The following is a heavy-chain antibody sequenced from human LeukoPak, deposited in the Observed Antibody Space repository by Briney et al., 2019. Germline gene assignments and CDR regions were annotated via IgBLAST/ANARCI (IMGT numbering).Heavy chain of an antibody. D-gene: IGHD6-19*01. J-gene: IGHJ4*02. CDR3: ARVPVAGTPYFDY. V-gene: IGHV3-30-3*01. Sequence: PGGSLRLSCAASGFTFSSYAMHWVRQAPGKGLEWVAVISYDGSNKYYADSVKGRFTISRDNSKNTLYLQMNSLRAGDTAVYYCARVPVAGTPYFDYWGQGTLVTVSS. CDR2: ISYDGSNK. CDR1: GFTFSSYA.